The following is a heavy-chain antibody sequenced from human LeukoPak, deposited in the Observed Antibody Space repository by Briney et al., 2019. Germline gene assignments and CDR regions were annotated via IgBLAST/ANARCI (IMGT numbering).Heavy chain of an antibody. J-gene: IGHJ3*02. Sequence: PSETLSLTCTVSGGSISSYYWSWIRQPPGKGLEWIGYIYYSGSTNYNPSLKGRVTISVDTSKNQFSLKLSSVTAADTAVYYCAREIHYYDSRRAFDIWGQGTMVTVSS. CDR1: GGSISSYY. CDR2: IYYSGST. V-gene: IGHV4-59*01. D-gene: IGHD3-22*01. CDR3: AREIHYYDSRRAFDI.